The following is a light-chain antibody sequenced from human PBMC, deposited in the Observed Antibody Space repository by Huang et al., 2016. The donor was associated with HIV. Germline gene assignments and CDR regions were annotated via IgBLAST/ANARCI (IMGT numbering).Light chain of an antibody. V-gene: IGKV3-20*01. Sequence: EIVLTQSPRSLSLSPGEKATLHCRASQSVSNYYLAWYQQKPGQSPRLLIHAASTRDSGSTGRFSGSGSGTACTLTITRLEPEDSAVYFCHQYGTPPWTFGQVTRVEI. CDR2: AAS. CDR1: QSVSNYY. CDR3: HQYGTPPWT. J-gene: IGKJ1*01.